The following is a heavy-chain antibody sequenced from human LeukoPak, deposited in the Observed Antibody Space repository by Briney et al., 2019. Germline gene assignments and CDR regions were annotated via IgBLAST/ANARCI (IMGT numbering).Heavy chain of an antibody. V-gene: IGHV3-74*01. CDR2: INSDGSST. J-gene: IGHJ4*02. Sequence: GGSLRLSCAASGFTFSSYWMHWARQAPGKGLVWVSRINSDGSSTSYADSVKGRFTISRDNAKNTLYLQMNSLRAEDTAVYYCARDPERGGGPMLDYWGQGTLVTVSS. CDR3: ARDPERGGGPMLDY. D-gene: IGHD2-8*01. CDR1: GFTFSSYW.